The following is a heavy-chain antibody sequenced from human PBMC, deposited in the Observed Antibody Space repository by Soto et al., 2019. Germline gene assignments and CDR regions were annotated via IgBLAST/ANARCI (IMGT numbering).Heavy chain of an antibody. Sequence: QVQLVQSGAEVKKPGASVKVSCKASGYTFISYYMHWVRQAPGQGLEWMGIINPSATSRNYEQKFQGRVTMTRDTSTSTVYTEVSRLRSDATAVYVCSRAYHYSSTRSLRDWGQVTQVTVSS. D-gene: IGHD6-19*01. V-gene: IGHV1-46*01. J-gene: IGHJ4*02. CDR2: INPSATSR. CDR1: GYTFISYY. CDR3: SRAYHYSSTRSLRD.